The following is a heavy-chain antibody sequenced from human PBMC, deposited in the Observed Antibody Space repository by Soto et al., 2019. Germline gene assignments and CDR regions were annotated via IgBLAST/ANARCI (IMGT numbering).Heavy chain of an antibody. CDR2: IKQDGSEK. Sequence: EVQLVESGGGLVQPGGSLRLSCTASGFMFSAYWMSWVRQAPGKGLEWVANIKQDGSEKYYVDSLKGRFTISRVNAANSLSLQMDSLRPEDTAVYYCVRDFDVWGRGTLVTVSS. J-gene: IGHJ2*01. CDR3: VRDFDV. V-gene: IGHV3-7*01. CDR1: GFMFSAYW.